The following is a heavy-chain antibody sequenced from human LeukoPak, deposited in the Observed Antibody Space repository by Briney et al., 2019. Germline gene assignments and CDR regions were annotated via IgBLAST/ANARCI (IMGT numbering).Heavy chain of an antibody. J-gene: IGHJ4*02. Sequence: SETLSLTCTISGASISSYSWSWIRQPPGKGLEWIGYILHSGTTNYNPSLKSRVTISPDTSKNQFSLKLNSVTAADTAVYYCARAGGIRGSALDLDYWGQGTLVTVSS. CDR3: ARAGGIRGSALDLDY. V-gene: IGHV4-59*01. CDR1: GASISSYS. D-gene: IGHD3-10*01. CDR2: ILHSGTT.